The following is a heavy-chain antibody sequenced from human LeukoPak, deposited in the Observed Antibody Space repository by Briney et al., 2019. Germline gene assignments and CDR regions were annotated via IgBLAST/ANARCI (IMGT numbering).Heavy chain of an antibody. CDR2: ISAYNGNT. Sequence: ASVKVSCKASGYTFTSYGISWVRQAPGQGLEWMGWISAYNGNTNYAQKLQGRVTMTTDTSTSTAYMELRSLRSDDTAVYYCARLTTYYDFWSGSGGFDPWGQGTLVTVSS. D-gene: IGHD3-3*01. CDR3: ARLTTYYDFWSGSGGFDP. CDR1: GYTFTSYG. V-gene: IGHV1-18*01. J-gene: IGHJ5*02.